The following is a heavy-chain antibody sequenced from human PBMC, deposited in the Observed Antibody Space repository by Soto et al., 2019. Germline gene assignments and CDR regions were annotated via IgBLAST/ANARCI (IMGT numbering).Heavy chain of an antibody. CDR3: ASKNSSGRANSFDS. V-gene: IGHV1-18*01. D-gene: IGHD6-19*01. CDR2: ISAYNGNT. J-gene: IGHJ5*01. CDR1: GYTFTSYG. Sequence: ASVKVSCKASGYTFTSYGISWVRQAPGQGLEWMGWISAYNGNTNYAQKLQGRVTMTRDTSTSTAYMELRSLRSEDTAVYYCASKNSSGRANSFDSWGQGTLVTVFS.